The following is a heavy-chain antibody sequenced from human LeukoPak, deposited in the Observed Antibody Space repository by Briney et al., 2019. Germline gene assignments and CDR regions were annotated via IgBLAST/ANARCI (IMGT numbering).Heavy chain of an antibody. D-gene: IGHD6-6*01. J-gene: IGHJ6*02. V-gene: IGHV3-53*01. Sequence: GGSLRLSCAASGFTFSSYSMNWVRQAPGKGLEWVSVIYSGGNKYYADSVKGRFTISRDNSKNTLYLQMNSLRAEDTAVYYCATYSSSSVSYYAMDVWGRGTTVTVSS. CDR3: ATYSSSSVSYYAMDV. CDR1: GFTFSSYS. CDR2: IYSGGNK.